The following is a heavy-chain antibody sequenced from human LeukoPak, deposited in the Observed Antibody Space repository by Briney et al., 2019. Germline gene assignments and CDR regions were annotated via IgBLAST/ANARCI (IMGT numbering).Heavy chain of an antibody. CDR2: INPSGGST. J-gene: IGHJ4*02. CDR1: GYTFTSYY. Sequence: ASVKVSCKASGYTFTSYYMHWVRQAPGQGLEWMGIINPSGGSTSYAQKFQGRVTMTRDTSTSTVYMELSSLRSEDTAVYYCARVGGAGGLTNNYGDYAYFDYWGQGTLVTVSS. V-gene: IGHV1-46*01. CDR3: ARVGGAGGLTNNYGDYAYFDY. D-gene: IGHD4-17*01.